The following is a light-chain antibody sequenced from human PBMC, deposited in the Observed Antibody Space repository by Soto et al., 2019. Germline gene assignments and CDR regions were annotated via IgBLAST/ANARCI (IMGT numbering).Light chain of an antibody. Sequence: EIVLTQSPGTLSLSPGERATLSCRASQSVSSSYLAWYQQKPGQAPRLLIYGASSRATGIPDRFSGSGSGPDVTLTISRLEPEDFAVYYCQQYGSSYTFGQGTKLEIK. CDR1: QSVSSSY. V-gene: IGKV3-20*01. CDR2: GAS. CDR3: QQYGSSYT. J-gene: IGKJ2*01.